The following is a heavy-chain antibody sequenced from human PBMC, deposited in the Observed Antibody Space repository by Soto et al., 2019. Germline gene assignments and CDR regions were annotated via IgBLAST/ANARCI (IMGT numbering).Heavy chain of an antibody. CDR1: GGSISSGGYY. D-gene: IGHD2-15*01. J-gene: IGHJ3*02. V-gene: IGHV4-31*03. CDR3: ARGGIVVVVAARDAFDI. CDR2: IYYRGST. Sequence: QVQLQESGPGLVKPSQTLSLTCTVSGGSISSGGYYWSWIRQHPGKDLEWIGDIYYRGSTYYNPSRKSRLTISEDTSKNQFSLKLRSLTAADTAVDYCARGGIVVVVAARDAFDIWGQGTMVTVSS.